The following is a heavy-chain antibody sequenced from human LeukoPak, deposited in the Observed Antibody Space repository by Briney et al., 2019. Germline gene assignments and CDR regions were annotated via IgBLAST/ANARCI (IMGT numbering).Heavy chain of an antibody. CDR3: ARVPGQLVYFDY. CDR2: IYYSGST. Sequence: SETLSLTCTVSGGSISSYYWSWIRQPPGKGLEWIGYIYYSGSTYYNPSLKSRVTISVDTSKNQFSLKLSSVTAADTAVYYCARVPGQLVYFDYWGQGTLVTVSS. D-gene: IGHD6-13*01. V-gene: IGHV4-59*08. CDR1: GGSISSYY. J-gene: IGHJ4*02.